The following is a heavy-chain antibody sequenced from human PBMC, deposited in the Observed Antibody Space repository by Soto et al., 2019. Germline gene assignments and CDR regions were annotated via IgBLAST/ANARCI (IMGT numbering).Heavy chain of an antibody. D-gene: IGHD1-26*01. CDR2: TYYRSKWYY. Sequence: SQTLSLTFAIPGDSVSINSAGWSWVRQSPSRGLEWLGRTYYRSKWYYEYAVSVRGRITINPDTSKNQYPLQLNSVTPEDTAVYFCARGEQYSGRIFDYWGQGTLVTVSS. CDR1: GDSVSINSAG. V-gene: IGHV6-1*01. J-gene: IGHJ4*01. CDR3: ARGEQYSGRIFDY.